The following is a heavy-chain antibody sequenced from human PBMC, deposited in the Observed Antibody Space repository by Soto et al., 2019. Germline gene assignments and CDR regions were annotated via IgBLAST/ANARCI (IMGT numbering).Heavy chain of an antibody. D-gene: IGHD3-10*01. CDR2: IYYSGST. J-gene: IGHJ4*02. CDR1: GGSISSYY. Sequence: SETLSLTCTVSGGSISSYYWSWIRQPPGKGLEWIGYIYYSGSTNYNPSLKSRVTISVDTSKNQFSLKLSSVTAADTAVYYCARDDHGSGSYLDYWGQGTLVTVSS. V-gene: IGHV4-59*01. CDR3: ARDDHGSGSYLDY.